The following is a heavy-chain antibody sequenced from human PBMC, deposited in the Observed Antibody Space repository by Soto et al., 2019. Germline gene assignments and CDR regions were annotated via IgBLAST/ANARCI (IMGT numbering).Heavy chain of an antibody. CDR2: IKQDGSEK. J-gene: IGHJ4*02. D-gene: IGHD5-12*01. CDR1: GFTFSSYW. Sequence: GGSLRLSCAASGFTFSSYWMSWVRQAPGKGLEWVANIKQDGSEKYYVDSVKGRFTISRDNAKNSLYLQMNSLRAEDTAVYYCARGGPRWLQFGDYFDYWGQGTLVTSPQ. CDR3: ARGGPRWLQFGDYFDY. V-gene: IGHV3-7*01.